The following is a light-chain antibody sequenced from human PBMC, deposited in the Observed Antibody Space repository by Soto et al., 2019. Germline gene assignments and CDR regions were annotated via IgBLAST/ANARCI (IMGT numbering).Light chain of an antibody. CDR1: SSDVGRYSL. CDR3: CSYAGSNTWV. CDR2: EDH. V-gene: IGLV2-23*01. Sequence: QSALTQPASVSGSPGQSITISCTGTSSDVGRYSLVSWYQQHPGKAPKLMISEDHKRPSGVSNRFSGSKSGNTASLTISELQTEDEADYYRCSYAGSNTWVFGTGTKVTVL. J-gene: IGLJ1*01.